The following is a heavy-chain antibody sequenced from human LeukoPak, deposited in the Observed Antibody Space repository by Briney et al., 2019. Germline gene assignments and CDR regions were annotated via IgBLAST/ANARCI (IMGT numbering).Heavy chain of an antibody. D-gene: IGHD4-17*01. CDR3: YGDYRSGYYGMDV. J-gene: IGHJ6*02. CDR1: GGSISTTSYY. V-gene: IGHV4-39*07. Sequence: SETLSLTCTASGGSISTTSYYWAWIRQPPGKGLEWIVSIYYDGTTYYNPSLKSRVTISVDTSKNQFSLKLSSVTAADTAVCYCYGDYRSGYYGMDVWGQGTTVTVSS. CDR2: IYYDGTT.